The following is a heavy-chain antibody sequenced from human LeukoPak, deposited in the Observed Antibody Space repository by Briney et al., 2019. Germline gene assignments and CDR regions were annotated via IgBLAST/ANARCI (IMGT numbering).Heavy chain of an antibody. CDR3: AKAGSGYDYRLDY. D-gene: IGHD5-12*01. CDR1: GFTFSSYA. Sequence: PGGSLRLSCAASGFTFSSYAMSWVRQAPGKGLEWVSAISGSGGSTYYADSVKGRFTISRDNPKNTLYLQMNSLRAEDTAVYYCAKAGSGYDYRLDYWGQGTLVTVSS. CDR2: ISGSGGST. V-gene: IGHV3-23*01. J-gene: IGHJ4*02.